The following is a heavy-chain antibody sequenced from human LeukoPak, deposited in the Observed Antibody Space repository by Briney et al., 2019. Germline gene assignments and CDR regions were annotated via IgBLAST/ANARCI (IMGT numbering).Heavy chain of an antibody. CDR2: TNQDGSDK. J-gene: IGHJ4*02. Sequence: PGGSLRLSCAAAGFTFSSHWMSWIRQAPGKGLEWVANTNQDGSDKQYVDSVKGRFTISRDNAKNSLYLQMDSLRAEDTGLYYCARDHVVDGLVFDYWGQGALVTVSS. CDR1: GFTFSSHW. CDR3: ARDHVVDGLVFDY. D-gene: IGHD2-15*01. V-gene: IGHV3-7*01.